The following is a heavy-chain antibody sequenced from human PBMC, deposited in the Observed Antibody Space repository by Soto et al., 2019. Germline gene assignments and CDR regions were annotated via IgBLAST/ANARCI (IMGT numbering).Heavy chain of an antibody. J-gene: IGHJ6*02. V-gene: IGHV1-69*12. CDR2: IIPIFGTA. CDR1: GGTFSSYA. CDR3: AGPPELTRIYYYYGMDV. D-gene: IGHD1-7*01. Sequence: QVQLVQSGAEVKKPGSSVKVSCKASGGTFSSYAISWVRQAPGQGLEWMGGIIPIFGTANYAQKFQGGVTITEDESTSTAYMELSSLRSEDTAVYYCAGPPELTRIYYYYGMDVWGQGTTVTVSS.